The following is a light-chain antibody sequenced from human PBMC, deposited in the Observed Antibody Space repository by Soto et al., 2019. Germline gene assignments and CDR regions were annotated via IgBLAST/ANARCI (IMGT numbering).Light chain of an antibody. CDR2: GAS. CDR3: QRYGSSAYT. V-gene: IGKV3-20*01. J-gene: IGKJ2*01. CDR1: QSVRSGY. Sequence: EIVLTQSPGTLSFSPGERATLSCRASQSVRSGYLAWYQQNPGQAPRILIYGASYRATGIPDRFSGGGSGTDVTLTLSRLEPEDFTVYYCQRYGSSAYTFGQGTKLEIK.